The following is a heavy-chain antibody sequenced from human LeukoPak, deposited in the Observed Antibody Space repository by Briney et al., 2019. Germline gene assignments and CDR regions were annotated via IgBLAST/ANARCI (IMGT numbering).Heavy chain of an antibody. CDR2: IRADAVTT. Sequence: GGSLRLSCATSGFIFSHHGMNWVRQAPGKGLAWVSGIRADAVTTYYADSVKGRFIISRDNSKNTVYLQMNSLRVEDTAVYYCARVGDFDWLSDFDYWGQGTLVTVSS. J-gene: IGHJ4*02. CDR1: GFIFSHHG. V-gene: IGHV3-23*01. D-gene: IGHD3-9*01. CDR3: ARVGDFDWLSDFDY.